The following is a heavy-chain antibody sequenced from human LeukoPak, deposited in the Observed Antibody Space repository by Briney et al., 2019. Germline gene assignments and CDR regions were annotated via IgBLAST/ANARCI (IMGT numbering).Heavy chain of an antibody. J-gene: IGHJ4*02. CDR1: GYSFTSYW. D-gene: IGHD2-2*01. Sequence: GESLKISCKGSGYSFTSYWIGWVRQMPGKGLEWMGIFYPGDSDTRYSPSFQGQATISADKSISTAYLQWSSLKASDTAMYYCARGAYCSSTSCAFDYWGQGTLVTVSS. V-gene: IGHV5-51*01. CDR3: ARGAYCSSTSCAFDY. CDR2: FYPGDSDT.